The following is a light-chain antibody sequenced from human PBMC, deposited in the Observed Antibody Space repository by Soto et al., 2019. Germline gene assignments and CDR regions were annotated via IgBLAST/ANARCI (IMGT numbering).Light chain of an antibody. CDR1: SSNIGSNY. V-gene: IGLV1-47*01. J-gene: IGLJ1*01. Sequence: QSVLTQPPSASGTPGQRVTISCSGSSSNIGSNYVYWYQQLPGAAPKLLIYRNNQRPSGVPDRFSGSKSGTSASLAISGLRSEDEADYYCSAFSANRVYLFGPGTKVTVL. CDR3: SAFSANRVYL. CDR2: RNN.